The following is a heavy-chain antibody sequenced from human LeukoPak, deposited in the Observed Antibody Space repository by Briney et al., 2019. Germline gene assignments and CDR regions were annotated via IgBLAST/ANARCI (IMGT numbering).Heavy chain of an antibody. V-gene: IGHV4-30-2*01. CDR1: GGSISSGGYS. CDR2: IYHSGST. D-gene: IGHD2-2*01. Sequence: PSETLSLTCAVSGGSISSGGYSWSWIRQPPGKGLEWIGYIYHSGSTNYNPSLKSRVTISVDTSKNQFSLKLSSVTAADTAVYYCARGLYCSSTSCWIHRRASSVNWFDPWGQGTLVTVSS. CDR3: ARGLYCSSTSCWIHRRASSVNWFDP. J-gene: IGHJ5*02.